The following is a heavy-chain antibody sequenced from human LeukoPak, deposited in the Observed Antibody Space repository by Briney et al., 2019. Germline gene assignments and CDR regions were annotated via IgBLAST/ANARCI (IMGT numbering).Heavy chain of an antibody. CDR2: ISGSGGST. Sequence: GGSLRLSCAASGFTFSSYAMSWVRQAPGKGLEWVSAISGSGGSTYYADSVKGRFTISRDNSKNTLYLQMNSLRAEDTAVYYCARDASDYGGNQPLDYWGQGTLVTVSS. D-gene: IGHD4-23*01. J-gene: IGHJ4*02. V-gene: IGHV3-23*01. CDR3: ARDASDYGGNQPLDY. CDR1: GFTFSSYA.